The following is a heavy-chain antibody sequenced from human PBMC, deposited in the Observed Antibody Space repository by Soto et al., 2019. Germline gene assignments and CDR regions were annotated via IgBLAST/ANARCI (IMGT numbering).Heavy chain of an antibody. CDR1: GFTFSNYG. D-gene: IGHD2-21*02. CDR3: ARDPYTSTLVTIMDY. CDR2: IDSSSRSI. J-gene: IGHJ4*02. Sequence: EVQLVESGGGLAQPGGSLRLSCVASGFTFSNYGMNWVRQAPGKGLEWVSYIDSSSRSIYYSDSVKDRFSISRDNAESSLFLQMNSLRDEDTAVYYCARDPYTSTLVTIMDYWGQGILVTVSS. V-gene: IGHV3-48*02.